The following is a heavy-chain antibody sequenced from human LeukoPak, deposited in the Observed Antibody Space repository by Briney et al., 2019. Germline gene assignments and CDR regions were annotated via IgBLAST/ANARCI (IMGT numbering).Heavy chain of an antibody. Sequence: PSETLSLTCTVSGVSISTRNYYWGWIRQPPGKGLEWIGNIFYSGSTYYSPSFKSRVTISVDTSKNQFSLKLSSVTAADTAVYYCARGKDYYDSSGYYSAFDIWGQGTMVTVSS. V-gene: IGHV4-39*07. CDR2: IFYSGST. CDR1: GVSISTRNYY. J-gene: IGHJ3*02. CDR3: ARGKDYYDSSGYYSAFDI. D-gene: IGHD3-22*01.